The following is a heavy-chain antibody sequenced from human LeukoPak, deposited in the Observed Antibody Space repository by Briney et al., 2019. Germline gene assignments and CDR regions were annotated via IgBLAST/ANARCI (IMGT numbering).Heavy chain of an antibody. CDR1: GFTFSSYA. Sequence: GGSLRLSCAASGFTFSSYAMHWVRQAPGKGLEWVAVISYDGSNKYYADSVKGRFTISRDNSENTLYLQMNSLRAEDTAVYYCAQNIEWGQGTLVTVSS. CDR3: AQNIE. V-gene: IGHV3-30-3*01. D-gene: IGHD1/OR15-1a*01. CDR2: ISYDGSNK. J-gene: IGHJ4*02.